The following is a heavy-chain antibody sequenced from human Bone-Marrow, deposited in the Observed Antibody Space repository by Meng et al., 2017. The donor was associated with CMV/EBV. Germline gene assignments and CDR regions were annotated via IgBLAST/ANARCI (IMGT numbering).Heavy chain of an antibody. CDR2: ISSSGSTI. CDR1: GFTFSSYW. Sequence: GESLKISCAASGFTFSSYWMNWVRQAPGKGLEWVSYISSSGSTIYYADSVKGRFTISRDNAKNTLYLQMNSLRAEDTAVYYCARVLTGSTKGFDYWGQGPRSPSPQ. V-gene: IGHV3-48*04. D-gene: IGHD1-26*01. J-gene: IGHJ4*02. CDR3: ARVLTGSTKGFDY.